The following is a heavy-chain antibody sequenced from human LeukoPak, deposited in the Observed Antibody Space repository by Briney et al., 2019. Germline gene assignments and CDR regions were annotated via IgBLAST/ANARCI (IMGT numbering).Heavy chain of an antibody. D-gene: IGHD2-2*01. V-gene: IGHV3-30*18. CDR1: GFTFSSYG. J-gene: IGHJ6*02. CDR2: ISYDGSNK. Sequence: GGSLRLPCAASGFTFSSYGMHWVRQAPGKGLEWVAVISYDGSNKYYADSVKGRFTISRDNSKNTLYLQMNSLRAEDTAVYYCAKDLVPAAPAYYGMDVWGQGTTVTVSS. CDR3: AKDLVPAAPAYYGMDV.